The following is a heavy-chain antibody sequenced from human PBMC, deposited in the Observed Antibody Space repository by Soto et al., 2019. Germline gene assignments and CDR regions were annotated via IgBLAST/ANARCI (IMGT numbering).Heavy chain of an antibody. D-gene: IGHD3-3*01. V-gene: IGHV4-39*01. J-gene: IGHJ4*02. CDR2: IYYSGST. CDR3: ARHRYYDFWSGYSFDFDY. Sequence: SETLSLTCTVSGGSISSSSYYWGWIRQPPGKGLEWIGSIYYSGSTYYNPSLKSRVTISVDTSKNQSSLKLSSVTAADTAVYYCARHRYYDFWSGYSFDFDYWGQGTLVTVSS. CDR1: GGSISSSSYY.